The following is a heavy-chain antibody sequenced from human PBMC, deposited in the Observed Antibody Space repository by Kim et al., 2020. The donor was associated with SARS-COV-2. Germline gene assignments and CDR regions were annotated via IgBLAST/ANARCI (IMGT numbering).Heavy chain of an antibody. D-gene: IGHD3-16*01. CDR1: GFTFSSYW. V-gene: IGHV3-7*01. Sequence: GGSLRLFCAASGFTFSSYWMSWVRQAPGKGLEWVASIKQDASVISYVDSVRGRFTISRDNAKNSLSLQMDSLRAEDTALYFCARPYRGGSFDIWCQGTMV. CDR2: IKQDASVI. CDR3: ARPYRGGSFDI. J-gene: IGHJ3*02.